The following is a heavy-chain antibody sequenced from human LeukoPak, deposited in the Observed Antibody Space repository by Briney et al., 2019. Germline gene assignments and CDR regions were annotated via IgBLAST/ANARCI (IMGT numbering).Heavy chain of an antibody. V-gene: IGHV3-21*01. D-gene: IGHD3-9*01. CDR3: ARPPRYFFWPAGPDAFDI. Sequence: PGGSLRLSCAASGFTFSSYSMNWVRQAPGKGLEWVSSISSSSYIYYAVSLKGRFTISRHNTKNSLYLQMTSLRAEDTAVYYCARPPRYFFWPAGPDAFDIWGQGTMVTVSS. CDR2: ISSSSYI. J-gene: IGHJ3*02. CDR1: GFTFSSYS.